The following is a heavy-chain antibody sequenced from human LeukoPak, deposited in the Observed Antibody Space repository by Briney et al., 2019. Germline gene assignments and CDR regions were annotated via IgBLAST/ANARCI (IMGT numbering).Heavy chain of an antibody. CDR2: IIPILGIA. V-gene: IGHV1-69*02. D-gene: IGHD6-19*01. J-gene: IGHJ6*03. Sequence: SVKVSCKASGGTFSSYTISWVRQAPGQGLEWMGRIIPILGIANYAQKFQGRVTITADKSTSTAYMELSSLRSEDTAVYYCARGIAVAGTNYYYYMDVWGKGTTLTVSS. CDR1: GGTFSSYT. CDR3: ARGIAVAGTNYYYYMDV.